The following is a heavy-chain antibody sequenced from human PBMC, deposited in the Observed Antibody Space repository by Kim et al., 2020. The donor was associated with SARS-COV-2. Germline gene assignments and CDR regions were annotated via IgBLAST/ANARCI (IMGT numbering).Heavy chain of an antibody. CDR2: ITGSGGGT. D-gene: IGHD6-13*01. Sequence: GGSLRLSCAASGFTFSSYAMSWVRQAPGKGLEWVSTITGSGGGTYYADSVKGLFTISRDNSKNTLYLQMNSLRAEDTALYFCAKDLDAGSSWYGYFDYWGQGTLVTVSS. J-gene: IGHJ4*02. CDR3: AKDLDAGSSWYGYFDY. V-gene: IGHV3-23*01. CDR1: GFTFSSYA.